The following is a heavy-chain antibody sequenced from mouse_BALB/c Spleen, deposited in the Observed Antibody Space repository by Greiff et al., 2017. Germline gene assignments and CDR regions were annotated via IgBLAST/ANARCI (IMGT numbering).Heavy chain of an antibody. V-gene: IGHV1S81*02. CDR1: GYTFTSYY. D-gene: IGHD2-1*01. CDR2: INPSNGGT. J-gene: IGHJ1*01. Sequence: QVQLQQSGAELVKPGASVKLSCKASGYTFTSYYMYWVKQRPGQGLEWIGEINPSNGGTNFNEKFKSKATLTVDKSSSTAYMQLSSLTSEDSAVCYCAGPYGNYTTWYFEVWGAGTTVTVSS. CDR3: AGPYGNYTTWYFEV.